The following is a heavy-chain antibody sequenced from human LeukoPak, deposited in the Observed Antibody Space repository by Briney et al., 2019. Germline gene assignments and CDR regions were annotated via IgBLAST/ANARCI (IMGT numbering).Heavy chain of an antibody. CDR3: ARDCDRSGYYCY. CDR2: ISAYNGNT. D-gene: IGHD3-22*01. CDR1: GYTFTSYG. V-gene: IGHV1-18*01. J-gene: IGHJ4*02. Sequence: ASVQVSCKASGYTFTSYGISWVRQAPGQGLEWMGWISAYNGNTNYAQKLQGRVTMTTDTSTSTAYMELRSLRSDGTAVYYCARDCDRSGYYCYWGQGTLVSVSS.